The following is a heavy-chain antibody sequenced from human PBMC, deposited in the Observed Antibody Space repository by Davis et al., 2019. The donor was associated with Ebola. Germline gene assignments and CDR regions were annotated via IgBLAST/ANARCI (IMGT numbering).Heavy chain of an antibody. CDR3: ARGAGRDDWFDV. Sequence: SETLSLTCAVYGGSFSGYYWSWIRQPPGKGLEWIGEINHSGSTYYNPSLKSRVTISVDTSKNQFSLKLSSVTAADTAVYYCARGAGRDDWFDVWGQGTTVTVSS. J-gene: IGHJ6*02. CDR2: INHSGST. V-gene: IGHV4-34*09. D-gene: IGHD3-9*01. CDR1: GGSFSGYY.